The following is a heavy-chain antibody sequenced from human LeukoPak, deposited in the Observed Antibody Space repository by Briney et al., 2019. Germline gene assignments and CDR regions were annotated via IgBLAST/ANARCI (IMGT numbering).Heavy chain of an antibody. J-gene: IGHJ4*02. Sequence: GGSPRLSCAASGFTFSSYWMHWVRQAPGKGLEWVSYISSSGSTIYYADSVKGRFTISRDNAKNSLYLQMNSLRAEDTAVYYCARDRLGVVINDYWGQGTLVTVSS. CDR3: ARDRLGVVINDY. CDR2: ISSSGSTI. V-gene: IGHV3-48*04. D-gene: IGHD3-3*01. CDR1: GFTFSSYW.